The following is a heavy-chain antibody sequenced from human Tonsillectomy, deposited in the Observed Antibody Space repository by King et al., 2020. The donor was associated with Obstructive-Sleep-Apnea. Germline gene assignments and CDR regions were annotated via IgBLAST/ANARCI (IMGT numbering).Heavy chain of an antibody. V-gene: IGHV3-30*04. CDR1: GFTFSSYA. CDR2: ISYDGSNK. CDR3: ASDSSSLLFDP. D-gene: IGHD6-6*01. J-gene: IGHJ5*02. Sequence: VQLVESGGGVVQPGRSLRLSCAASGFTFSSYAMHWVRQAPGKGLEWVAVISYDGSNKYYADSVKGRFTISRDNSKNTLYLQMNSLRAEDTAVYYCASDSSSLLFDPWGQGTLVTVSS.